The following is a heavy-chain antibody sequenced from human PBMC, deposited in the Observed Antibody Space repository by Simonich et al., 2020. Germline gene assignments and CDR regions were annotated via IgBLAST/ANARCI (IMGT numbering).Heavy chain of an antibody. CDR3: ARNRLDY. CDR2: INSEGSST. J-gene: IGHJ4*02. CDR1: GFTFSSYW. Sequence: EVQLVESGGGSVQPGGSLRFSCAASGFTFSSYWMHWVRQAPGKGLVWFARINSEGSSTGSADSVKGRFTISRDNAKDTLYLQMNSLGAEDTAVYYCARNRLDYWGQGTLVTVSS. V-gene: IGHV3-74*01.